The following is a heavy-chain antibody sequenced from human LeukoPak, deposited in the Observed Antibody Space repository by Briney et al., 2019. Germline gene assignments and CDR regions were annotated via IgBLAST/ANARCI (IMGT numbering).Heavy chain of an antibody. J-gene: IGHJ4*02. Sequence: GGSLRLSCAASGFTVSSNYMSRVRQAPGKGLEWVSVIYSGGSTYYADSVKGRFTISRDNSKNTLYLQLNSLRAEDTAVYYCARDGYDSSGVDYWGQGTLVTVSS. V-gene: IGHV3-66*01. D-gene: IGHD3-22*01. CDR3: ARDGYDSSGVDY. CDR1: GFTVSSNY. CDR2: IYSGGST.